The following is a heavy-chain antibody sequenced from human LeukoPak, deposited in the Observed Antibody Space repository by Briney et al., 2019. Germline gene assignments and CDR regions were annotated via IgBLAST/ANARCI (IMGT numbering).Heavy chain of an antibody. CDR2: IYTSGST. V-gene: IGHV4-4*07. CDR1: GGSIRSYY. D-gene: IGHD5-12*01. Sequence: PSETLSLTCTVSGGSIRSYYCSSSRQPAGKGLEWIRRIYTSGSTNYNPSLKSRVTMSVDTCKNQFSLKLSCGPPGHASVYYCAISDPSGYPTFDYWGQGTLVSVS. J-gene: IGHJ4*02. CDR3: AISDPSGYPTFDY.